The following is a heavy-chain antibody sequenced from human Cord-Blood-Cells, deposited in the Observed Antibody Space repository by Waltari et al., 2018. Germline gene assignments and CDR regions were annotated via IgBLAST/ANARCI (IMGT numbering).Heavy chain of an antibody. CDR1: GGTFSSYA. CDR2: ISPIFGTA. Sequence: QVQLVQSGAEVKKPGSSVKVSCKASGGTFSSYAISWVRQAPGQGLEWMGGISPIFGTANYAQKFQGRVTITADESTSTAYIELSSLRSEDTAVYYCARDKSGYCSSTSCPDGVDAFDIWGQGTMVTVSS. J-gene: IGHJ3*02. V-gene: IGHV1-69*01. CDR3: ARDKSGYCSSTSCPDGVDAFDI. D-gene: IGHD2-2*01.